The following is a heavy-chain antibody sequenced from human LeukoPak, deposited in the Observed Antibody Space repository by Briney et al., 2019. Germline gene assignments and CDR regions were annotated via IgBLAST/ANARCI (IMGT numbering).Heavy chain of an antibody. J-gene: IGHJ4*02. CDR2: INHSGST. CDR3: ARAVYSYGYDY. Sequence: PSETLSLTCAVYGGSFSGYYWSWIRQPPGKGLEWIGEINHSGSTNYNPSLKSRVTISVDTSKNQFSLKLSSVTAADTAVYYCARAVYSYGYDYWGQGTLVTVSS. CDR1: GGSFSGYY. D-gene: IGHD5-18*01. V-gene: IGHV4-34*01.